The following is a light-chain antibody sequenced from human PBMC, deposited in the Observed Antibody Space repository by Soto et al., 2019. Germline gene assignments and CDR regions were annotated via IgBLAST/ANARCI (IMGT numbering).Light chain of an antibody. CDR3: QKYNSAPPWT. V-gene: IGKV1-27*01. Sequence: DVQKTKYPSSLSAAVGDRVTITCRASQGISNYLAWYQQKPGKVPKLLIYTASTLQSGVPSRFSGSGSGTDFTLTISSLQPEDVATYYCQKYNSAPPWTFGQGTKVEIK. CDR2: TAS. J-gene: IGKJ1*01. CDR1: QGISNY.